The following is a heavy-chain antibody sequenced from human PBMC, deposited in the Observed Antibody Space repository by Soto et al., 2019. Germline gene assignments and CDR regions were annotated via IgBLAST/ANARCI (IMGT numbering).Heavy chain of an antibody. CDR3: GRGDWNYYYGMDV. D-gene: IGHD2-21*01. J-gene: IGHJ6*02. CDR2: INPSGGST. CDR1: GYTFTSYY. V-gene: IGHV1-46*03. Sequence: ASVKVSCKASGYTFTSYYMHWVRQAPGQGLEWMGIINPSGGSTTYAQKFQGRVTMTRDTSTSTVYMELSSLRSEDTAVYYCGRGDWNYYYGMDVWGQGTTVTVSS.